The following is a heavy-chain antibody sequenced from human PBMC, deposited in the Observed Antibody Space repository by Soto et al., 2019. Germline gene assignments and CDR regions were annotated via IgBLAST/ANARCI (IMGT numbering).Heavy chain of an antibody. V-gene: IGHV3-23*01. CDR3: AKSGDIVVVPAAAPPYYYYYMDV. Sequence: GGSLRLSCAASGFTFSSYAMSWVRQAPGKGLEWVSAISGSGGSTYYADSVKGRFTISRDNSKNTLYLQMNSLRAEDTAVYYCAKSGDIVVVPAAAPPYYYYYMDVWGKGTTVTVS. J-gene: IGHJ6*03. CDR2: ISGSGGST. D-gene: IGHD2-2*01. CDR1: GFTFSSYA.